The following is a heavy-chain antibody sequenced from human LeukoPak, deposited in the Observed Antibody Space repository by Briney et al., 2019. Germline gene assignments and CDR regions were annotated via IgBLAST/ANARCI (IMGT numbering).Heavy chain of an antibody. V-gene: IGHV4-34*01. CDR3: ARRMVRGVISPKNYYYYMDV. CDR2: INHSGST. J-gene: IGHJ6*03. CDR1: GGSFSGYY. Sequence: SETLSLTCAVYGGSFSGYYWSWLRQPPGKGLEWIGEINHSGSTNYNPSLKSRVTISVDTSKNQFSLKLSSVTAADTAVYYCARRMVRGVISPKNYYYYMDVWGKGTTVTVSS. D-gene: IGHD3-10*01.